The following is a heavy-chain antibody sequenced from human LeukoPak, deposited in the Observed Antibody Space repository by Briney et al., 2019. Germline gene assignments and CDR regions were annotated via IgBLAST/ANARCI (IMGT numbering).Heavy chain of an antibody. Sequence: PGGSLRLSCAASGFTVSNNYMTWVRRAPGKGLEWVSGLYSDGSTDYADSVKGRFTISRDISKNTLSLQMNSLRAEDTAVYFCAKRGVAASFDIWGQGTMVTVSS. CDR2: LYSDGST. CDR1: GFTVSNNY. CDR3: AKRGVAASFDI. D-gene: IGHD6-13*01. J-gene: IGHJ3*02. V-gene: IGHV3-53*01.